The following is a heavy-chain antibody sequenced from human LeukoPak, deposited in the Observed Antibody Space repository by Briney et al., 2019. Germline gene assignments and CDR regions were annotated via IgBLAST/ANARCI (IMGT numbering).Heavy chain of an antibody. CDR2: ISGSGGST. CDR3: AKDLGAYSSGWYGTFDY. J-gene: IGHJ4*02. V-gene: IGHV3-23*01. D-gene: IGHD6-19*01. CDR1: GFTLSSYA. Sequence: PGGSLRLSCAASGFTLSSYAMSWVRQAPGKGLEWVSAISGSGGSTYYADSVKGRFTISRDNSKNTLYLQMNSLRAEDTAVYYCAKDLGAYSSGWYGTFDYWGQGTLVTVSS.